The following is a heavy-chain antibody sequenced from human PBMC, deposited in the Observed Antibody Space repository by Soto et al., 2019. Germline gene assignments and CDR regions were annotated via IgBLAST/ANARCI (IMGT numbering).Heavy chain of an antibody. J-gene: IGHJ6*02. V-gene: IGHV6-1*01. CDR1: GDSVSSNSAA. D-gene: IGHD1-7*01. CDR3: AREGVENSNYALLTYYYYGMDV. Sequence: PSQTLSLTCVISGDSVSSNSAAWNWIRQSPSRGLEWLGRTYYRSKWYNDYAVSVKSRITINPDTSKNQFSLQLNSVTPEDTAVYYCAREGVENSNYALLTYYYYGMDVWGQGTTVTVSS. CDR2: TYYRSKWYN.